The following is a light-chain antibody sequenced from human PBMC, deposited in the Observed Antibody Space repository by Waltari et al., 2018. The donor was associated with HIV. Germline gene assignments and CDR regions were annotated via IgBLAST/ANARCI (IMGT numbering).Light chain of an antibody. J-gene: IGLJ2*01. Sequence: QSVLTQPPSVSAAPGQKVTFPCSGSTSHLGKNFVSWYQQLPEAAPKLIIYDNNKRPSGVPDRFSGSKSATSATLAITGLQTGDEADYYCGTWDSSVSAGVFGGGTKLTVL. CDR1: TSHLGKNF. V-gene: IGLV1-51*01. CDR3: GTWDSSVSAGV. CDR2: DNN.